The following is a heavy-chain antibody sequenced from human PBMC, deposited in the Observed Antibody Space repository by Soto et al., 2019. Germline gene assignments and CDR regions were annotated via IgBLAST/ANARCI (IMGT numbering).Heavy chain of an antibody. Sequence: SETLSLTCTVSGGSISISGYYWSCIRQPPGKGLEWIGEINHSGSTNYNPSLKSRVTISVDTSKNQFSLKLSSVTAADTAVYYCARLPSGSYRGYYYYYGMDVWGQGTTVTVSS. V-gene: IGHV4-39*07. CDR1: GGSISISGYY. D-gene: IGHD1-26*01. CDR2: INHSGST. J-gene: IGHJ6*02. CDR3: ARLPSGSYRGYYYYYGMDV.